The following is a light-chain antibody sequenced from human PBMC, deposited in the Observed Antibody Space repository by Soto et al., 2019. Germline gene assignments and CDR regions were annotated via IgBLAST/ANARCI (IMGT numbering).Light chain of an antibody. CDR3: QAWDRSVNYV. V-gene: IGLV3-1*01. CDR2: QDN. CDR1: KLGDKF. Sequence: SYELTQPPSVSVSPGPTASITCSGEKLGDKFACWYQQKPGQSPVLVIYQDNKRPSGIPDRFSGSNSGNTATLTISGTQAMDEADYYCQAWDRSVNYVFGTGTKVTVL. J-gene: IGLJ1*01.